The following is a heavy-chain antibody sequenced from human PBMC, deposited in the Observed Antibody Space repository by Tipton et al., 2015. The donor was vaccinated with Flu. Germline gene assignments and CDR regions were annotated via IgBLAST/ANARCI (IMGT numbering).Heavy chain of an antibody. CDR2: IYTTGST. J-gene: IGHJ3*01. D-gene: IGHD5-12*01. CDR1: GGSISTFF. Sequence: TLSLTCTVSGGSISTFFWYWIRQPAGKGLEWIGRIYTTGSTNYNPSLESRVTMSVDTAKNQFSLQLTSVTAADTAVYYCARDLRGYRGYTGGDAFDVWGQGTMVTVSS. CDR3: ARDLRGYRGYTGGDAFDV. V-gene: IGHV4-4*07.